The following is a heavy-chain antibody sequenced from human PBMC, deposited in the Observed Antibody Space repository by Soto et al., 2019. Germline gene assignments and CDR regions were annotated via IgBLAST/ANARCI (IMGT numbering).Heavy chain of an antibody. Sequence: QITLKESGPTLVKPTQTLTLTCTFSGFSLTTSGVSLDWIRQPPGKDLEWLASIYWNDDKRYSPSLKSRLTPTKDNSKKQVVLTMTNMAPVDTATYYCAYRVGSRGSFDYWCQGTLITVSS. D-gene: IGHD6-25*01. J-gene: IGHJ4*02. CDR1: GFSLTTSGVS. CDR2: IYWNDDK. CDR3: AYRVGSRGSFDY. V-gene: IGHV2-5*01.